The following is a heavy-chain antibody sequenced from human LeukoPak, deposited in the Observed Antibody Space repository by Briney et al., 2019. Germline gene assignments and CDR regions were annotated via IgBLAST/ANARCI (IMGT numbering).Heavy chain of an antibody. J-gene: IGHJ3*02. CDR2: INQSGST. V-gene: IGHV4-34*01. CDR1: GGSFSGYY. Sequence: SETLSLTCAVYGGSFSGYYWSWIRQPPGKGLEWIGEINQSGSTNYNPSLKSRVTISVDTSKNQFSLKLSSVTAADTAVYYCAREDYYDSSGYSLGAFDIWGQGTMVTVSS. CDR3: AREDYYDSSGYSLGAFDI. D-gene: IGHD3-22*01.